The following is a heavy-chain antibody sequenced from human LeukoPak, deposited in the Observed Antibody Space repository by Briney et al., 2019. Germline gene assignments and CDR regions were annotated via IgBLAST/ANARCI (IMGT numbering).Heavy chain of an antibody. CDR1: GYTFTSYD. CDR3: ARGPPRRAYYYYGMDV. V-gene: IGHV1-8*01. CDR2: MNPNSGNT. Sequence: ASVKASCKASGYTFTSYDISWVRQATGQGLEWMGWMNPNSGNTGYAQKFQGRVTMTRNTSISTAYMELSSLRSEDTAVYYCARGPPRRAYYYYGMDVWGQETTVAVSS. J-gene: IGHJ6*02.